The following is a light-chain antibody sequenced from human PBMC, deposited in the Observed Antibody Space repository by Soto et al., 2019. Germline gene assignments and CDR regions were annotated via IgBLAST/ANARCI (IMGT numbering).Light chain of an antibody. J-gene: IGKJ2*01. V-gene: IGKV3-20*01. CDR1: QSVSSSY. Sequence: EIVLAQSPGTLSLSPGERATLSCRASQSVSSSYLAWYQQKPGQAPRLLIDGASFRATGVPDRFGGSGSGTDFTLTINRLEPEDFAVYYCQQYGSSYTFGQGTKLEIK. CDR3: QQYGSSYT. CDR2: GAS.